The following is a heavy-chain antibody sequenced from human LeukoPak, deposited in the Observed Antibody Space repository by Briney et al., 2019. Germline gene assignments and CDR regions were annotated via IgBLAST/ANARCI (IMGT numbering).Heavy chain of an antibody. D-gene: IGHD3-3*01. J-gene: IGHJ3*02. V-gene: IGHV3-30*03. Sequence: GRSLRLSCAASEFTFSSYGMHWVRQAPGKGLEWVALISYDGSNKYYADSVKGRFTISRDNSKNTLYLQMNSLRVEDTAVYYCARGRGEWLSSYDAFDIWGQGTMVTVSS. CDR3: ARGRGEWLSSYDAFDI. CDR1: EFTFSSYG. CDR2: ISYDGSNK.